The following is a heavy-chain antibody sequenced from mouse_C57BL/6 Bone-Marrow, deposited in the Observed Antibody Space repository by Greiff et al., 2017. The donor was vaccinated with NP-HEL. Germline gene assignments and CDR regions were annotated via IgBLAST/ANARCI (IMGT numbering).Heavy chain of an antibody. CDR1: GYTFTSYW. Sequence: QVQLQQSGAELVKPGASVKLSCKASGYTFTSYWMHWVKQRPGQGLEWIGMIHPNSGSTNYNEKFKSKATLTVDKSSSTAYMQLSSLTSEDSAVYYCARQGAYYGDYYAMDYWGQGTSVTVSS. V-gene: IGHV1-64*01. CDR2: IHPNSGST. J-gene: IGHJ4*01. CDR3: ARQGAYYGDYYAMDY. D-gene: IGHD2-10*01.